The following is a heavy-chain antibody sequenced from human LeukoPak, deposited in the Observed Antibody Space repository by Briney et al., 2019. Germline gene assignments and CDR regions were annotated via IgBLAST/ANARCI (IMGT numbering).Heavy chain of an antibody. Sequence: GGSLRLSCAASGFTFSSYGMHWVRQAPGKGLEWVAFIRYDGSNKYYADSVKGRFTISRDNSKNTLYLQMNSLRAEDTAVYYCARAIDYYDNAFDIWGQGTMVTVSS. CDR2: IRYDGSNK. J-gene: IGHJ3*02. V-gene: IGHV3-30*02. D-gene: IGHD3-22*01. CDR1: GFTFSSYG. CDR3: ARAIDYYDNAFDI.